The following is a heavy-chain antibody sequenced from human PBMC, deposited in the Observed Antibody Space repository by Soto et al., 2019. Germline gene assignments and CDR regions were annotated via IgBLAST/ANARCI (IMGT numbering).Heavy chain of an antibody. Sequence: PGGSLRLSCAASGFTSSNYWMHWVRQAPGKGLVWVSRIKSDGSSTSYADSVKGRFTTSRDNSKNTLYLQMNSLRAEDTAVYYCAKDYYSSSPIYYYYGMDVWGQGTTVTVSS. CDR2: IKSDGSST. J-gene: IGHJ6*02. V-gene: IGHV3-74*01. CDR3: AKDYYSSSPIYYYYGMDV. CDR1: GFTSSNYW. D-gene: IGHD6-6*01.